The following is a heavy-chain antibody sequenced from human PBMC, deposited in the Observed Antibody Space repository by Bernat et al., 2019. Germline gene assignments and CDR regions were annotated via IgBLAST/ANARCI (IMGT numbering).Heavy chain of an antibody. CDR2: ISSSSSYI. CDR1: GFTFSSYS. J-gene: IGHJ6*03. D-gene: IGHD3-9*01. CDR3: ARTYYDILTGYDYYYYYMDV. Sequence: EVQLVESGGGLVQPGGSLRLSCAASGFTFSSYSMNWVRQAPGKGLEWVSYISSSSSYIYYADSVKGRFTISRDNAKNSLYLQMNSLRAEDTAVYYCARTYYDILTGYDYYYYYMDVWGKGTTVTVSS. V-gene: IGHV3-21*05.